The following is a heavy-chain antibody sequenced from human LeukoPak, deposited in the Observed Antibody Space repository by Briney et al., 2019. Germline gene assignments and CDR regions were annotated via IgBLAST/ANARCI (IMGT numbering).Heavy chain of an antibody. CDR3: AKSGDTIFGVVIIPVDY. J-gene: IGHJ4*02. V-gene: IGHV3-23*01. CDR1: GFTFSSYS. CDR2: ISGSGGST. Sequence: GGSLRLSCAASGFTFSSYSMNWVRQAPGKGLEWVSAISGSGGSTYYADSVKGRFTISRDNSKNTLYLQMNSLRAEDTAVYYCAKSGDTIFGVVIIPVDYWGQGTLVTVSS. D-gene: IGHD3-3*01.